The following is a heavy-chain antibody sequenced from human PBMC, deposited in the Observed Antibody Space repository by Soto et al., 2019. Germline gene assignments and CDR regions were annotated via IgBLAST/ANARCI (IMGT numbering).Heavy chain of an antibody. CDR1: GFTFGSFA. CDR2: MSYDGSNN. J-gene: IGHJ4*02. CDR3: ARDPDSSGYYVFDY. Sequence: QVQLVESGGGVVQPGRSLRLSCAASGFTFGSFAMHWVRQAPGRGLEWVAAMSYDGSNNHYADSVRGRFTISRDNYKNPLYLQMNSLRAEDTAVYYWARDPDSSGYYVFDYWGRGTLVTVSS. D-gene: IGHD3-22*01. V-gene: IGHV3-30-3*01.